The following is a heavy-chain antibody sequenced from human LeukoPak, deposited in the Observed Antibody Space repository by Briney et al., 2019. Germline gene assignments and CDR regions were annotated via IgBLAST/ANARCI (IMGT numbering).Heavy chain of an antibody. CDR1: GFIFTNYF. CDR2: IKHDGSEK. D-gene: IGHD6-6*01. V-gene: IGHV3-7*03. Sequence: GGSLRLSCAASGFIFTNYFMSWVRQAPGKGLEWVASIKHDGSEKYYVDSVRGRFTFSRGNAKNSLYLQINSLRDEDTAVYYCARSSYSSSSSVWGQGTMVTVSS. J-gene: IGHJ3*01. CDR3: ARSSYSSSSSV.